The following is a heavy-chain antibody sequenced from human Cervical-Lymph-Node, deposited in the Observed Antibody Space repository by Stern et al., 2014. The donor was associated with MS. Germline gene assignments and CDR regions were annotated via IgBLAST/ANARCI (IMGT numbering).Heavy chain of an antibody. Sequence: QLQLQESGPGLVKPSQTLSLTCTVSGASISTVGYYWSWIRQHPGKGLEWIAYISYIGSTSYNPSLKSRVSISADTSKNQFSLNLTSVNVADTALYYCARSDRLWGSFDYWGQGILVAVSS. D-gene: IGHD3-16*01. J-gene: IGHJ4*02. CDR3: ARSDRLWGSFDY. V-gene: IGHV4-31*03. CDR2: ISYIGST. CDR1: GASISTVGYY.